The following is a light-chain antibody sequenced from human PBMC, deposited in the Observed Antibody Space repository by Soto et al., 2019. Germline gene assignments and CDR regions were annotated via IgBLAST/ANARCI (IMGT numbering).Light chain of an antibody. CDR1: QSIVNW. Sequence: DIQMTQSPSTLSASVGDRVSISCRASQSIVNWLAWYQQRPGRAPKVLMYDASKLQSGVPSRFSGNGSGTEFTLTITDLQPDDFATYYCQQYVTYSRTFGQGTKVEI. V-gene: IGKV1-5*01. J-gene: IGKJ1*01. CDR3: QQYVTYSRT. CDR2: DAS.